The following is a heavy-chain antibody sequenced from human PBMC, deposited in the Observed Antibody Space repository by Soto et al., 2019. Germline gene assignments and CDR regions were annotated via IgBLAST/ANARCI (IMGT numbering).Heavy chain of an antibody. CDR2: ISYDGSNK. D-gene: IGHD3-22*01. CDR1: GFTFSSYG. V-gene: IGHV3-30*18. Sequence: GGSLRLSCAASGFTFSSYGMHWVRQAPGKGLEWVAVISYDGSNKYYADSVKGRFTVSRDNSKNTLYLQMNSLRAEDTAVYYCAKDYSMIVVVTHGGMDVWGQGTTVTVSS. J-gene: IGHJ6*02. CDR3: AKDYSMIVVVTHGGMDV.